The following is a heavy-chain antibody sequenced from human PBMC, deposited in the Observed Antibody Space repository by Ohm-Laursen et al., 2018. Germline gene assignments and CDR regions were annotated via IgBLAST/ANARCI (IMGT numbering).Heavy chain of an antibody. CDR3: ARVSRFLEWPYQGWFDP. D-gene: IGHD3-3*01. CDR1: EFTFSDYY. CDR2: ISSSGGTM. J-gene: IGHJ5*02. V-gene: IGHV3-11*04. Sequence: SLRLSCAASEFTFSDYYMSWIRQAPGKGLEWVSYISSSGGTMYYADSVKGRFTISRDNAKNSLYLQMNSLRAEDTAVYYCARVSRFLEWPYQGWFDPWGQGTLVTVSS.